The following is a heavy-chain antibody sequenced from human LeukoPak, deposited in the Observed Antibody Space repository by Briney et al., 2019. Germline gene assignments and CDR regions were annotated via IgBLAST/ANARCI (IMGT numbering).Heavy chain of an antibody. Sequence: GGSLRLSCAASGFTFSSYAMSWVRQAPGKGLEWVSAISGSGGSTYYADSVKGRFTISRDNSKNTLYLQMNSLRAEDTAVYYCAKGITIFGVAYFDYWGQGTLVTVSA. V-gene: IGHV3-23*01. D-gene: IGHD3-3*01. CDR3: AKGITIFGVAYFDY. J-gene: IGHJ4*02. CDR1: GFTFSSYA. CDR2: ISGSGGST.